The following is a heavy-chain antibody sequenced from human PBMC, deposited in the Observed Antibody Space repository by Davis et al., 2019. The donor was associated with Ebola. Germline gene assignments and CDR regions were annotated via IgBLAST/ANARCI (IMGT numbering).Heavy chain of an antibody. J-gene: IGHJ4*02. V-gene: IGHV3-23*01. D-gene: IGHD2-15*01. CDR1: GFTFSSYA. Sequence: PGGSLRLSCAASGFTFSSYAMSWVRQAPGKGLEWVSAISGSGGSTYYADSVKGRFTISRDNSKNTLYLQMNSLRAEDTAVYYWAKGDGVVVVAAIGGYWGQGTLVTVSS. CDR2: ISGSGGST. CDR3: AKGDGVVVVAAIGGY.